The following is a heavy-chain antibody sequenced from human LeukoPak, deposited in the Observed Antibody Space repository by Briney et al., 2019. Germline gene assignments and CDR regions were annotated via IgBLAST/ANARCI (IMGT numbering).Heavy chain of an antibody. Sequence: GGSLRLSCAASGFTFSSYWMHWVRHAPGKGLVWVSRINSDGSTTSYADSVKGRFTISRDNAKNTLYLQMNSLRVGDTAVYYCVRPSVPTGNWFGPWGQGNLVTVSS. D-gene: IGHD2-2*01. CDR2: INSDGSTT. CDR1: GFTFSSYW. J-gene: IGHJ5*02. V-gene: IGHV3-74*01. CDR3: VRPSVPTGNWFGP.